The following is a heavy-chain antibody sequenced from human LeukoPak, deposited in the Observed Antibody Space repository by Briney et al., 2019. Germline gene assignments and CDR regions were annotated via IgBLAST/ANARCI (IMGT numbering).Heavy chain of an antibody. CDR3: ARRTYNMDGVDV. J-gene: IGHJ6*02. V-gene: IGHV5-51*01. CDR2: IYPADSDT. D-gene: IGHD5-24*01. Sequence: GESLKISCKGSGCSFTSHWIGWVRQMPGKGLEWLGIIYPADSDTRYSPSFQGQVTISVDKSISTAYLQWSSLRASDTAIYYCARRTYNMDGVDVWGQGTTVTVSS. CDR1: GCSFTSHW.